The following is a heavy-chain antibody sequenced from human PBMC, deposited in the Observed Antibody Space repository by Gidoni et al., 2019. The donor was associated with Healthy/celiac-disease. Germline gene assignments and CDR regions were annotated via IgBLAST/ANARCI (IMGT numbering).Heavy chain of an antibody. V-gene: IGHV3-30*18. CDR2: ISYDGSNK. Sequence: QVQLVESGGGVVQPGRSLRLSCAASGFTFSSYGMHWVRQAPGKGLEWVAVISYDGSNKYYADSVKGRFTISRDNSKNTLYLQMNSLRAEDTAVYYCAKDEYYDFWSGYPLDYYYGMDVWGQGTTVTVSS. J-gene: IGHJ6*02. CDR1: GFTFSSYG. CDR3: AKDEYYDFWSGYPLDYYYGMDV. D-gene: IGHD3-3*01.